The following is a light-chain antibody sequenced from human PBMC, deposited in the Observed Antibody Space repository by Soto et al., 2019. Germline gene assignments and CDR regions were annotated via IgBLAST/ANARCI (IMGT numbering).Light chain of an antibody. CDR1: QRISSW. J-gene: IGKJ2*01. CDR2: KAS. CDR3: QQYNSYPYT. V-gene: IGKV1-5*03. Sequence: DIQMTQSPSTLTSSVGDRVTITCRASQRISSWLAWYQQKPGTAPKLLISKASGLQSAVPSRFSGPGSGTEFSLIISNLQPNDSATYYCQQYNSYPYTFGQGTNLEIK.